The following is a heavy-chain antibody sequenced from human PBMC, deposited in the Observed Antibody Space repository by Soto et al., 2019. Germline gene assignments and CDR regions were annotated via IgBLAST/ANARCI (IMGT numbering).Heavy chain of an antibody. D-gene: IGHD5-18*01. CDR3: AKHRGDDFGYPFGY. CDR2: ISGSGAGA. CDR1: GFIFSTYA. Sequence: GGSLRLSCAASGFIFSTYAMSWVRQAPGKGLEWVSVISGSGAGAYYGDSVKGRFTFYRDNSKNTVYLQMKSLRAEDTAVYYCAKHRGDDFGYPFGYWGQGTLVTVSS. J-gene: IGHJ4*02. V-gene: IGHV3-23*01.